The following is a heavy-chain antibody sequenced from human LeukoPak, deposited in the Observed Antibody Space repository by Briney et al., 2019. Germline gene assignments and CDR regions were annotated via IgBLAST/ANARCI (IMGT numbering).Heavy chain of an antibody. Sequence: SETLSLTCTVSGGSISSYYWTWIRQPPGKGLEWIGYIYYSGSTSYNPSLKSRVTISVDTSKNQFSLKLSSVTAADTAVYYCARGYSGSYGRFDYWGQGTLVTASS. D-gene: IGHD1-26*01. V-gene: IGHV4-59*01. J-gene: IGHJ4*02. CDR3: ARGYSGSYGRFDY. CDR2: IYYSGST. CDR1: GGSISSYY.